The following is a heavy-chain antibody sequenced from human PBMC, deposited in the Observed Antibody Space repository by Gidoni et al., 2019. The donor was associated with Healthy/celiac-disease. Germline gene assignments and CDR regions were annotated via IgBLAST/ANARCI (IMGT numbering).Heavy chain of an antibody. D-gene: IGHD4-17*01. V-gene: IGHV4-31*03. J-gene: IGHJ5*02. CDR2: IYYSWST. CDR3: ARGPGSYGDYGRRTGSNWFDP. CDR1: GGSISSGGYY. Sequence: QVQLQESGPGLVKPSQTLSLTCTVSGGSISSGGYYWSWIRQNPGKGLEWIGYIYYSWSTYSNPSRKSRVTISVDTYKNQVSLKLSSVTAADTAVDYCARGPGSYGDYGRRTGSNWFDPWGQGTLVTVSS.